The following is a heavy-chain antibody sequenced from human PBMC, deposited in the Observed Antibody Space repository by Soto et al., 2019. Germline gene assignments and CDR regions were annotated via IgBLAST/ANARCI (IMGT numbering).Heavy chain of an antibody. V-gene: IGHV3-7*01. CDR3: ATYKATTGTPVRLEY. D-gene: IGHD1-1*01. J-gene: IGHJ4*02. Sequence: LRLSCAASGFNFGSYWMTWVRQAPGKGLEWVANIKQDGSEKYYVDSVKGRFSSSRDNAKNSLYLQMNSLRAEDTAVYYCATYKATTGTPVRLEYWGQGTLVTVSS. CDR2: IKQDGSEK. CDR1: GFNFGSYW.